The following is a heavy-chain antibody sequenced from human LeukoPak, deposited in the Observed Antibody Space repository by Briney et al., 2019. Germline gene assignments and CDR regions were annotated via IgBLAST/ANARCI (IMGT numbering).Heavy chain of an antibody. Sequence: GGSLRLSCAAFGFTFSNYWMNWVRQAPGKGLEWVAIIKLDGSVKYYVDSVKGRFSISRDNAKNSVYLQMSNLRAEDTAVYYCARAGTGLDYWGQGTLVTVSS. CDR2: IKLDGSVK. D-gene: IGHD2-8*02. J-gene: IGHJ4*02. CDR1: GFTFSNYW. V-gene: IGHV3-7*01. CDR3: ARAGTGLDY.